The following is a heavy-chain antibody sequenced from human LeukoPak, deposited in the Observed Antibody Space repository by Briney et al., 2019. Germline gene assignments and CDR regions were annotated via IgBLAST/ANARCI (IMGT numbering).Heavy chain of an antibody. CDR3: AXXXXXYDSSGYPFDY. Sequence: GSLRLSCAASGFTVSSNYMSWVRQAPGKGLEWVSVIYSGGSTYYADSVKGRFTISRDNSKNTLYLQMNSLRAEDTAVYYFAXXXXXYDSSGYPFDYWGQGTLVTVSS. V-gene: IGHV3-53*01. CDR1: GFTVSSNY. J-gene: IGHJ4*02. CDR2: IYSGGST. D-gene: IGHD3-22*01.